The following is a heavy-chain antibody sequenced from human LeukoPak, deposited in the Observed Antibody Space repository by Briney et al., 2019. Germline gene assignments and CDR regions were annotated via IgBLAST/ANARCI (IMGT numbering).Heavy chain of an antibody. CDR3: AREIGSGSFLDN. CDR2: INPKIGGT. V-gene: IGHV1-2*02. Sequence: ASVKVSCKASGYTFAGYYMHWVRQAPGQGLEWMGWINPKIGGTNYAQKFQGRVTMTRNTSISTAYMELSRLRSDDTAVYYCAREIGSGSFLDNWGQGTLVTVSS. J-gene: IGHJ4*02. CDR1: GYTFAGYY. D-gene: IGHD3-10*01.